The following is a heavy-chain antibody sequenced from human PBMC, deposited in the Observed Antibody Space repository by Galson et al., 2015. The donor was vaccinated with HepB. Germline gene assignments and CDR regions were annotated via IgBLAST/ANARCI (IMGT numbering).Heavy chain of an antibody. V-gene: IGHV3-33*01. Sequence: SLRLSCAASGFTFSNYGMHWVRQAPGKGLEWVAVIWYDGTNKYYADSVRGRFTISRDNSKNTLYLQMNSLRAEDTAVYYCARDSGRDFYFFDYWGQGTLVTVSS. J-gene: IGHJ4*02. CDR1: GFTFSNYG. CDR3: ARDSGRDFYFFDY. CDR2: IWYDGTNK. D-gene: IGHD5-24*01.